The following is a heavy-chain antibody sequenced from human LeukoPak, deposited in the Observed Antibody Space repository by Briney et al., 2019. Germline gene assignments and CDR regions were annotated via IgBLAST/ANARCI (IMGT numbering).Heavy chain of an antibody. CDR1: GGSISSGGYY. D-gene: IGHD6-6*01. Sequence: SETLSLTCTVSGGSISSGGYYWSWIRQHPGKGLEWIGYIYYSGSTYYNPSLKSRVTISVDTSKNQFSLKLSSVTAADTAVYYCARGGNGYSSSWLARYYYYYKDVWGKGTTVNVSS. V-gene: IGHV4-31*03. CDR3: ARGGNGYSSSWLARYYYYYKDV. CDR2: IYYSGST. J-gene: IGHJ6*03.